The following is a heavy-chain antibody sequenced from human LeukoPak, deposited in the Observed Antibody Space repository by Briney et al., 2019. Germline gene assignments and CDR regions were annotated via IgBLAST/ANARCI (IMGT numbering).Heavy chain of an antibody. V-gene: IGHV4-31*03. CDR2: IYYSGST. CDR3: ARVGDYGDYLRANDAFDI. J-gene: IGHJ3*02. D-gene: IGHD4-17*01. CDR1: GGSITSGGYY. Sequence: SETLSLTCTVSGGSITSGGYYWSWIRQHPGKGLEWIGYIYYSGSTYYNPSLKSRVTISVDTSKNQFSLKLSSVTAADTAVYYCARVGDYGDYLRANDAFDIWGQGTMVTVSS.